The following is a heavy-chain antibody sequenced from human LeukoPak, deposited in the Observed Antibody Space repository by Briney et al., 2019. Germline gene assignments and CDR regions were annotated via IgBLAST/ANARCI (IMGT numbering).Heavy chain of an antibody. V-gene: IGHV3-23*01. CDR1: GFTFSSYA. D-gene: IGHD6-19*01. CDR2: ISGSGGST. Sequence: GGSLRLSCAASGFTFSSYAMSWVRQAPGKGLEWVSAISGSGGSTYYADSVKGRFTISRDNSKNTLYLQMNSLRAEDTAVYYCAKGGSIAVAGNSDYWGQGTLVTVS. J-gene: IGHJ4*02. CDR3: AKGGSIAVAGNSDY.